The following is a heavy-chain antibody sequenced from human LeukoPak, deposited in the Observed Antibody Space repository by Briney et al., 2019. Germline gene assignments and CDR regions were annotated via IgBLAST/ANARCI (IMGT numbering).Heavy chain of an antibody. CDR2: IYYSGST. V-gene: IGHV4-31*03. D-gene: IGHD2-15*01. J-gene: IGHJ6*03. CDR3: ARVRYCSGGSCYSPYYYYCMDV. Sequence: SQTLSLTCTVAGGSISSGGYYWSWIRQHPGKGLEWIGYIYYSGSTYYNPSLKSRVTISVDTSKNQFSLKLSSVTAADTAVYYCARVRYCSGGSCYSPYYYYCMDVWGKGTTVTVSS. CDR1: GGSISSGGYY.